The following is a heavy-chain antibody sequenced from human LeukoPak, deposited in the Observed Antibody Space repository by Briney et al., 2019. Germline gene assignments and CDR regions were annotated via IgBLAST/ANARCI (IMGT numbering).Heavy chain of an antibody. V-gene: IGHV1-2*02. CDR2: INPNSGGT. J-gene: IGHJ4*02. CDR3: ARAYDSSGYCPDY. D-gene: IGHD3-22*01. Sequence: ASVTVSCKASGYTFTCYYMHWVRQAPGQGLEWMGWINPNSGGTNYAQKFQGRVTVTRDTSISTAYMELSRLRSDDTAVYYCARAYDSSGYCPDYWGQGTLVTVSS. CDR1: GYTFTCYY.